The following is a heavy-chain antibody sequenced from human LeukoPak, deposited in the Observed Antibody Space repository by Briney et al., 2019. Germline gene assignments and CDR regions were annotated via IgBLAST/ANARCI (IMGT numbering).Heavy chain of an antibody. CDR2: ISYDGSNK. Sequence: PGRSLRLSCAASGFTFSSYGMHWVRQAPGKGLEWVAVISYDGSNKYYADSVKGRFTISRDNSENTLYLQMNSLRAEDTAVYYCARELYYYDSSGYYSHWGQGTLVTVSS. V-gene: IGHV3-30*03. J-gene: IGHJ4*02. D-gene: IGHD3-22*01. CDR1: GFTFSSYG. CDR3: ARELYYYDSSGYYSH.